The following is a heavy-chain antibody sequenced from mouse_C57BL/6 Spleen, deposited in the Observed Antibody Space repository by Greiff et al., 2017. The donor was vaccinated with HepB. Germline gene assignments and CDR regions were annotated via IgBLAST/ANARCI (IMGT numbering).Heavy chain of an antibody. CDR2: IFPGSGST. V-gene: IGHV1-75*01. CDR1: GYTFTDYY. Sequence: QVQLKESGPELVKPGASVKISCKASGYTFTDYYINWVKQRPGQGLEWIGWIFPGSGSTYYNEKFKGKATLTVDKSSSTASMLLSSLTSEDSAVYFCSIVTTVVADYWGQGTTLTVSS. J-gene: IGHJ2*01. D-gene: IGHD1-1*01. CDR3: SIVTTVVADY.